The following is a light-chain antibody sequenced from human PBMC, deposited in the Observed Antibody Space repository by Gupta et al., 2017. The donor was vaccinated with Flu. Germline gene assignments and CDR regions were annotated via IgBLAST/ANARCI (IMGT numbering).Light chain of an antibody. CDR3: GTWDSNLSTGGV. J-gene: IGLJ3*02. CDR2: DNN. CDR1: SSNIGNNY. V-gene: IGLV1-51*01. Sequence: VTISCSGSSSNIGNNYVSWFQQLPGTAPKLLIYDNNKRPSGIPDRFSGSKSGTSATLVITGLQSGDEADYYCGTWDSNLSTGGVFGGGTKLTVL.